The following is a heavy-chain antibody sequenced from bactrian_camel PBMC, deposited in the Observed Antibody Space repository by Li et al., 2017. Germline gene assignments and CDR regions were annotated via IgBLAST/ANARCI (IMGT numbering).Heavy chain of an antibody. CDR1: GYTLSNNW. V-gene: IGHV3-2*01. CDR2: IYMYGENT. CDR3: ATTRGNWGYFTY. Sequence: HVQLVESGGGWVQSGGSLRLSCAASGYTLSNNWMHWVRQAPGKGLEWVASIYMYGENTYYADSSVKGRFTISRDNAKNTLYLQMNSLKSEDTALYYCATTRGNWGYFTYWGQGTQVTVS. D-gene: IGHD8*01. J-gene: IGHJ4*01.